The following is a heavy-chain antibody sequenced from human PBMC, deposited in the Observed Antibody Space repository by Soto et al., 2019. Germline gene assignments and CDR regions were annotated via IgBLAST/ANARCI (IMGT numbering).Heavy chain of an antibody. Sequence: SETLSLTCTVSGGSISSYYWSWIRQPPGKGLEWIGYIYYSGSTNYNPSLKSRVTISVDTSKNQFSLELSSVTAADTAVYYCARVDQRGDYYYYGMDVWGQGTTVTVS. CDR1: GGSISSYY. D-gene: IGHD3-10*01. V-gene: IGHV4-59*01. CDR3: ARVDQRGDYYYYGMDV. CDR2: IYYSGST. J-gene: IGHJ6*02.